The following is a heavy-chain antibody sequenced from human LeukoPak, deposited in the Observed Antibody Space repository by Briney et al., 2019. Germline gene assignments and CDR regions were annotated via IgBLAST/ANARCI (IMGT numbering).Heavy chain of an antibody. D-gene: IGHD6-13*01. Sequence: GASVKVSCKVSGYTFTGYYMHWVRQAPGQGLEWMGRINPNSGGTNYAQKFQGRVTMTRDTSISTAYMELSRLRSDDTAVYYCARDSKQQLVGGDYWRPGTLVTVSS. CDR3: ARDSKQQLVGGDY. V-gene: IGHV1-2*06. CDR1: GYTFTGYY. CDR2: INPNSGGT. J-gene: IGHJ4*02.